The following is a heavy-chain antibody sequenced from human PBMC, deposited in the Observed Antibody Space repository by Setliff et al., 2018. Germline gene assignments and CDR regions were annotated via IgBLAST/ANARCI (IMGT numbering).Heavy chain of an antibody. CDR3: AKGSRDDWESAY. J-gene: IGHJ4*02. V-gene: IGHV1-18*01. Sequence: ASVKVSCKASGYTFTSYGISWVRQAPGQGLEWMGWISAYNGNTNYAQKLQGRVTMTTDTYTSTAYMELRSLRSDDTAVYYCAKGSRDDWESAYWGQGTQVTVSS. CDR1: GYTFTSYG. D-gene: IGHD3-9*01. CDR2: ISAYNGNT.